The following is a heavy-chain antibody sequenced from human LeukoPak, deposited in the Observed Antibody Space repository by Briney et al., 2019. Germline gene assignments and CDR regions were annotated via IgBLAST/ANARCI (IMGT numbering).Heavy chain of an antibody. D-gene: IGHD2-2*01. CDR1: GYTFTGYY. CDR2: INPNSGGT. Sequence: ASVKVSCKASGYTFTGYYMHWVRQAPGQGLEWMGWINPNSGGTNYAQKFQGRVTMTRDTSISTAYMELSRLRSDDTAVYYCARAGCSSTSCYEVDYWGQGTLVTVSS. CDR3: ARAGCSSTSCYEVDY. V-gene: IGHV1-2*02. J-gene: IGHJ4*02.